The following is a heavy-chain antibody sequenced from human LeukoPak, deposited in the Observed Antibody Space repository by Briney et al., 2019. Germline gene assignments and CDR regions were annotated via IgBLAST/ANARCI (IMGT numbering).Heavy chain of an antibody. V-gene: IGHV1-18*01. Sequence: ASVTVSCKASGYTFTSYGVTWVRQAPGQGLEWMGWISAYNGNTNYAQKLQGRVTMTTDTSTSTAYMELGSLRSDDAAVYYCARDDILGAAPDYWGQGTRVTVSS. J-gene: IGHJ4*02. CDR2: ISAYNGNT. CDR1: GYTFTSYG. D-gene: IGHD1-26*01. CDR3: ARDDILGAAPDY.